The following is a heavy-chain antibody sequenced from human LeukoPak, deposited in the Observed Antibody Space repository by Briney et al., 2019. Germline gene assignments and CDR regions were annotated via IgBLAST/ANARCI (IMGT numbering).Heavy chain of an antibody. J-gene: IGHJ4*02. Sequence: LSLTCAVSGGSISSSNWWSWVRQAPGKGLEWVSAISGSGGSTYYADSVKGRFTISRDNSKNTLYLQMNSLRAEDTAVYYCAKLSRDWGQGTLVTVSS. V-gene: IGHV3-23*01. CDR1: GGSISSSN. CDR2: ISGSGGST. CDR3: AKLSRD. D-gene: IGHD2/OR15-2a*01.